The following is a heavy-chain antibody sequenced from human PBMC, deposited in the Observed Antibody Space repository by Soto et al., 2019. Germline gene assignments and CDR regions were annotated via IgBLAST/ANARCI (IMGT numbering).Heavy chain of an antibody. CDR1: GGSISSSSNH. Sequence: SETLSLTCTFSGGSISSSSNHLGWIRQPPGKGLEWIGNIYYSENTYYNPSLKSRVTISVDTSRNQFSLRLTSVTAADTAVYYCATHPPYGPLDHWGQGTLVTVSS. CDR2: IYYSENT. V-gene: IGHV4-39*01. CDR3: ATHPPYGPLDH. J-gene: IGHJ4*02. D-gene: IGHD4-17*01.